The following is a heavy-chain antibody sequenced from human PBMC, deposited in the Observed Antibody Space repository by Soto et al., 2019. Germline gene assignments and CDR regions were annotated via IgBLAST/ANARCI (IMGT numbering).Heavy chain of an antibody. J-gene: IGHJ4*02. CDR3: AREGGPSSGWFPFEY. CDR2: IYHSGST. CDR1: GGSISSSHW. V-gene: IGHV4-4*02. Sequence: PXESLSLPGAVSGGSISSSHWWSWVRQPPGKGLEWIVEIYHSGSTNYNPSLKSRVTISVDKSKNQFSLKLSSVTAADTAVYYCAREGGPSSGWFPFEYWGQGTLVTSPQ. D-gene: IGHD6-19*01.